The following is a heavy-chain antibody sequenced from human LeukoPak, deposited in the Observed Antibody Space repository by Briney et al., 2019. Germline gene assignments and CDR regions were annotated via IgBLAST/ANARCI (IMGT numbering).Heavy chain of an antibody. D-gene: IGHD3-16*01. V-gene: IGHV4-38-2*01. CDR2: MHHSGST. J-gene: IGHJ5*02. CDR1: GYYISSGYY. Sequence: SETLSLTCGVSGYYISSGYYWGWIRQPPGKGLEWIGSMHHSGSTYYNPSLKSRVTISVDTSKNQFSLKLNSVTAADTAVYYCARASDVWGSYPFVVDPWGQGTLVIVSS. CDR3: ARASDVWGSYPFVVDP.